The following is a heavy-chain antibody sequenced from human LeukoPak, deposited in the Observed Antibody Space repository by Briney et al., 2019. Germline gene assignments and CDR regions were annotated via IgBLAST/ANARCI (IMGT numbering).Heavy chain of an antibody. CDR2: ISYDGSNK. V-gene: IGHV3-30-3*01. CDR1: GFTFRNYV. CDR3: ARDEGSYYSSFDY. Sequence: GGSLRLSCAASGFTFRNYVIHWVRQAPGKGLEWVAVISYDGSNKYYADSVKGRFTISRDNSKNTLYLQMNSLRAEDTAVYYCARDEGSYYSSFDYWGQGTLVTVSS. D-gene: IGHD1-26*01. J-gene: IGHJ4*02.